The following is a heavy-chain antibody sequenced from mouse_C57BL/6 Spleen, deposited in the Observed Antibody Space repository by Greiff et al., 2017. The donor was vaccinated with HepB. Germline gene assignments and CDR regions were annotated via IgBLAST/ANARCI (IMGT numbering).Heavy chain of an antibody. Sequence: QVQLQQSGPGLVQPSQSLSITCPVSGFSLTSYGVHWVRQSPGKGLEWLGVIWSGGSTDYNAAFISRLSISKDNSKSQVFFKMNSLQADDTAIYYCASHSISWFAYWGQGTLVTVSA. CDR3: ASHSISWFAY. J-gene: IGHJ3*01. D-gene: IGHD2-10*02. CDR1: GFSLTSYG. V-gene: IGHV2-2*01. CDR2: IWSGGST.